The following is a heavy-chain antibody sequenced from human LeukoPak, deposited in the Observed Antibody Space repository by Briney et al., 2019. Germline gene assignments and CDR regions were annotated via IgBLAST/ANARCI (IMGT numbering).Heavy chain of an antibody. V-gene: IGHV4-38-2*01. CDR1: GYSISSGYH. D-gene: IGHD3-16*01. Sequence: SETLSLTCVVSGYSISSGYHWGWIRQSPEKGLEWIGSIHYSGSTDYNPSLMSRVTISIDTSNNQFSLRLRSVTAADTAVYYCASLGGYQNGNFDFWGQGTLVTVSS. CDR3: ASLGGYQNGNFDF. CDR2: IHYSGST. J-gene: IGHJ4*02.